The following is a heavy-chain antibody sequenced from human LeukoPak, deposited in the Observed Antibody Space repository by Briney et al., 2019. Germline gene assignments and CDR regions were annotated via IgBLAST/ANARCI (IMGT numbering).Heavy chain of an antibody. D-gene: IGHD3-10*01. CDR2: ISAYNGNT. CDR3: ARVEFGLWFGELLYNDY. Sequence: ASVKVSCKASGYTFTSYGISWVRQAPGQGLEWMGWISAYNGNTNYAQKLQGRVTMTTDTSTSTAYMELRSLRSDDTAMYYCARVEFGLWFGELLYNDYWGQGTLVTVSS. V-gene: IGHV1-18*01. J-gene: IGHJ4*02. CDR1: GYTFTSYG.